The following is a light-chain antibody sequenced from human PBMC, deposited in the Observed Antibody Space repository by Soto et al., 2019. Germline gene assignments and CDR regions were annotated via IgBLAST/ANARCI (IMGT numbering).Light chain of an antibody. J-gene: IGKJ2*01. CDR3: QQSSSTPPT. Sequence: DIQMTQSPSSLSASVGDRVTITCRASQSISSYLNWYQQKPGKAPKLLIYAASSLQSGVPSRFGGSGSRTDFTLTISSLQPEDFATYYCQQSSSTPPTFGQGTKLEIK. CDR2: AAS. V-gene: IGKV1-39*01. CDR1: QSISSY.